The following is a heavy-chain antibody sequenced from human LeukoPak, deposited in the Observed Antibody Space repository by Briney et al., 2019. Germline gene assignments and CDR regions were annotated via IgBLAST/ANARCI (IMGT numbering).Heavy chain of an antibody. Sequence: GGPLRLSCEVSGFTVNSNYMSWVRQAPGKGLEWVSVIYSDGSTYFADSVKGRFAVARDYTRNTLYLQMNSLRAEDTAIYYCAKSGYNRFDYWGQGTLVTVSS. D-gene: IGHD5-24*01. CDR2: IYSDGST. V-gene: IGHV3-53*01. CDR3: AKSGYNRFDY. J-gene: IGHJ4*02. CDR1: GFTVNSNY.